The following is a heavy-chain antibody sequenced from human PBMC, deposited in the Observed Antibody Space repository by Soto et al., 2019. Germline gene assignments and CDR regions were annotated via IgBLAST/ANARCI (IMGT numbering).Heavy chain of an antibody. D-gene: IGHD2-8*01. V-gene: IGHV4-31*03. CDR3: ARGRGYCTNGVCLDFDY. CDR1: GGSISSGGYY. CDR2: IYYSGST. J-gene: IGHJ4*02. Sequence: SETLSLTCTVSGGSISSGGYYWSWIRQHPGKGLGWIGYIYYSGSTYYNPSLKSRVTISVDTSKNQFSLKLSSVTAADTAVYYCARGRGYCTNGVCLDFDYWGQGTLVTVSS.